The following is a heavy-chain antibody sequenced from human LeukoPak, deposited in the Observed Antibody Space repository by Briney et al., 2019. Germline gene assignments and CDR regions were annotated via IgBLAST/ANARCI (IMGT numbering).Heavy chain of an antibody. Sequence: GGSLRLSCVASGFTFSRNEMNWVRQALGKGLEWVSYISTSGSTIYYADSAKGRFTISRDNAKNSLYLQMNSLRAEDTAVYYCVRNIYYYDSDPISSKYWGQGTLVTVSS. CDR1: GFTFSRNE. CDR3: VRNIYYYDSDPISSKY. J-gene: IGHJ4*02. CDR2: ISTSGSTI. V-gene: IGHV3-48*03. D-gene: IGHD3-22*01.